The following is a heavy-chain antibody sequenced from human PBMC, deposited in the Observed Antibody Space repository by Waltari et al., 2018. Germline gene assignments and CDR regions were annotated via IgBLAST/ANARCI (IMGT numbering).Heavy chain of an antibody. V-gene: IGHV3-7*01. CDR1: GFTFSNQW. CDR3: SVSLNS. Sequence: QLVESGGGLVQPGESLRPSCAAAGFTFSNQWMAWVRPAPGKGLEWLVNIKPDGSESHYVDSVKGRFTISRDNAQNLVYLHMNSLRAEDTAVYYCSVSLNSWGQGTLVTVSS. CDR2: IKPDGSES. J-gene: IGHJ4*02.